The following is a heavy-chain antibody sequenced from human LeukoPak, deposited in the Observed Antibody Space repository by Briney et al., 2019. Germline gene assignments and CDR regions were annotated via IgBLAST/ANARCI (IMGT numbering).Heavy chain of an antibody. CDR1: GGSFSGYY. CDR2: INHSGGT. V-gene: IGHV4-34*01. CDR3: AKEYPLLSPWLQLFGAVDY. J-gene: IGHJ4*02. Sequence: SETLSLTCAVYGGSFSGYYWSWIRQPPGKGLEWIGEINHSGGTNYNPSLKSRVTISVDTSKNQFSLKLSSVTAADTAVYYCAKEYPLLSPWLQLFGAVDYWGQGTLVTVSS. D-gene: IGHD5-24*01.